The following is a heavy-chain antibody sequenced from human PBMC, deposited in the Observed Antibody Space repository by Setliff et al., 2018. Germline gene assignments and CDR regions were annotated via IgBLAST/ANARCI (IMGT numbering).Heavy chain of an antibody. J-gene: IGHJ4*01. CDR3: ATKYYDTSGYYRPFGF. CDR1: GSTLTELT. Sequence: EASVKVSCKVSGSTLTELTMYWVRQAPGKGLEWMGSFNPEDDEIIYAQKFLGRVTMTEDTSTDTAYMELSSLRSEDTAVYYCATKYYDTSGYYRPFGFWGQGTLVTVSS. CDR2: FNPEDDEI. D-gene: IGHD3-22*01. V-gene: IGHV1-24*01.